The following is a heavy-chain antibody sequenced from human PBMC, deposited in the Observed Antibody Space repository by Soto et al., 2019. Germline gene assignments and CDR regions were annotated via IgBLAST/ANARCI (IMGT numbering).Heavy chain of an antibody. D-gene: IGHD3-16*02. CDR3: AREIYDYVWGSYRYTGYFDY. J-gene: IGHJ4*02. V-gene: IGHV4-61*01. CDR1: GGSVSSGSYY. CDR2: IYYSGST. Sequence: SETLSLTCTVSGGSVSSGSYYWSWIRQPPGKGLEWIGYIYYSGSTNYNPSLKSRVTISVDTSKNQFSPKLSSVTAADTAVYYCAREIYDYVWGSYRYTGYFDYWGQGTLVTVSS.